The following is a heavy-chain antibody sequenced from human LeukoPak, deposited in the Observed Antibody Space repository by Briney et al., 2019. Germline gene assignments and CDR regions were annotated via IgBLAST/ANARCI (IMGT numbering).Heavy chain of an antibody. CDR3: AREQKLLWFGELVYYMDV. CDR1: GFTFSGSA. D-gene: IGHD3-10*01. J-gene: IGHJ6*03. CDR2: IRSKANSYAT. Sequence: GGSLRLSCTASGFTFSGSAMHWVRQASGKGLEWVGRIRSKANSYATVYAASVKGRFTISRDDSKNTAYLQMNSLKTEDTAVYYCAREQKLLWFGELVYYMDVWGKGTTVTVSS. V-gene: IGHV3-73*01.